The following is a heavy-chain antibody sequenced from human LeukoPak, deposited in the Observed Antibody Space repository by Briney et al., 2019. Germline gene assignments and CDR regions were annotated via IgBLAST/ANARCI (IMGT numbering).Heavy chain of an antibody. CDR3: ARLYSNSVGGGY. Sequence: SETLSLTCTVSGGSISSSSYYWGWIRQSPGKGLEWIGSMYYSGRTYYNPSLKSRVTISVDTSKNQFSLKVTSVTAAVTAVYYCARLYSNSVGGGYWGQGTLVTVSS. V-gene: IGHV4-39*01. J-gene: IGHJ4*02. CDR1: GGSISSSSYY. D-gene: IGHD6-6*01. CDR2: MYYSGRT.